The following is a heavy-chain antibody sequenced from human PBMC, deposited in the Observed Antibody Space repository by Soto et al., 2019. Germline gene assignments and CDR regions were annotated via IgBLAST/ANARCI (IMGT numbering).Heavy chain of an antibody. CDR2: IYWDDDK. Sequence: QITLKESGPTLVKPTQTLTLTCTFSGFSRITSGVGVGWIRQPPGKALEWLALIYWDDDKRYSPSLKSRLTITKYTAKSPVVLTMTTMDPVDTAKYSCAHRDYGDYYFDYWGQGTLVTVSS. J-gene: IGHJ4*02. D-gene: IGHD4-17*01. CDR1: GFSRITSGVG. V-gene: IGHV2-5*02. CDR3: AHRDYGDYYFDY.